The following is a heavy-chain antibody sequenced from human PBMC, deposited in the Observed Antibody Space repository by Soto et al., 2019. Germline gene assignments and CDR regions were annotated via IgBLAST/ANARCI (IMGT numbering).Heavy chain of an antibody. CDR1: GFTFTSYA. Sequence: PGGSPRLSCSASGFTFTSYAMSWVRQAPGKGLEWVSALSGSGGSTYYADSVKGRCTISRDNSKNTLYLQMNSLRAEYTAVYYCATGGCYYYGSDVSGQGTMVRVPS. V-gene: IGHV3-23*01. J-gene: IGHJ6*02. CDR3: ATGGCYYYGSDV. D-gene: IGHD6-19*01. CDR2: LSGSGGST.